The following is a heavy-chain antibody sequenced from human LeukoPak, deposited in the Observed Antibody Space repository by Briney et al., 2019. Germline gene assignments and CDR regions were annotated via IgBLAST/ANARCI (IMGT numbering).Heavy chain of an antibody. CDR2: IYYSGST. J-gene: IGHJ4*02. V-gene: IGHV4-39*01. CDR1: SGSISSSSYY. D-gene: IGHD3-3*01. Sequence: PSETLSLTCTVSSGSISSSSYYWAWIRQPPGKGLECIGSIYYSGSTAYNPSLKSRVTIFVDTSKNQFSLKLSSVTAADTAVYYCASLRERSYYARGFDYWGQGTLVTVSS. CDR3: ASLRERSYYARGFDY.